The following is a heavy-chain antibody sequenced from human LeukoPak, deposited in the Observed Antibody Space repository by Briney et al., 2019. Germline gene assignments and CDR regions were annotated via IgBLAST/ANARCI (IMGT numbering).Heavy chain of an antibody. J-gene: IGHJ4*02. CDR3: AKGLLGVFDY. CDR2: IKQDGSEK. Sequence: GGSLRLSCAASGFTFSSHWMSWVRQAPGKGLEWVANIKQDGSEKYYVDSVKGRFTISRDNAKNSLYLQMNSLRAEDTALYYCAKGLLGVFDYWGQGTLVTVSS. CDR1: GFTFSSHW. V-gene: IGHV3-7*03. D-gene: IGHD2-15*01.